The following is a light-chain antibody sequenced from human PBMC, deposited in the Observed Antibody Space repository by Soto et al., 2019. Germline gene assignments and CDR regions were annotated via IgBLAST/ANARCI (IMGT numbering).Light chain of an antibody. CDR3: QQGFNTPHT. CDR1: QSINNC. V-gene: IGKV1-39*01. J-gene: IGKJ3*01. Sequence: DIQMTQSPSSLSASVGDRVTITCRASQSINNCLNWYQQRPGEAPKLLIYAASNLQSGVPSRFSGSGSGTLFTLTITSLQPEDFASYYCQQGFNTPHTFGPGTRVDIK. CDR2: AAS.